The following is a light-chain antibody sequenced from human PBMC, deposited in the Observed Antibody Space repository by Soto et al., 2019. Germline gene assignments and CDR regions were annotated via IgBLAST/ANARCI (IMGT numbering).Light chain of an antibody. CDR3: QQFDNLHLT. CDR1: QDISNY. J-gene: IGKJ4*01. Sequence: DIQMTQSPSSLSASVGDRVTITCQASQDISNYLNWYQQKPGKVPKLLIYDASNLETGVPSRFSGSGSGTDFTFTISSLQPEDIATYFCQQFDNLHLTFGGGTKVEI. V-gene: IGKV1-33*01. CDR2: DAS.